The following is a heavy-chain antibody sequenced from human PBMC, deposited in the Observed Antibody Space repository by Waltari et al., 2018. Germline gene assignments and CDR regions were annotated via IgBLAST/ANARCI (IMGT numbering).Heavy chain of an antibody. CDR1: GSTFSSYV. D-gene: IGHD6-19*01. CDR3: ARNWAGIKQYYFDY. J-gene: IGHJ4*02. CDR2: ITGGGGTT. Sequence: EVQLLESGGGLVQSGGSLRLSCVASGSTFSSYVMTWVRQAPGKGLEWVSTITGGGGTTYYADSVKGRFTISRDNSENTMYLQMNSLRGEDTALYYCARNWAGIKQYYFDYWGQGSLVTVSS. V-gene: IGHV3-23*01.